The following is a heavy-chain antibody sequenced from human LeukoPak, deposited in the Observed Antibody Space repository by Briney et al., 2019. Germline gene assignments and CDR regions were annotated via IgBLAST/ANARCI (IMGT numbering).Heavy chain of an antibody. CDR2: INHSGST. CDR3: ARADGYEGFDH. Sequence: SETLSLTCAVSGGSISSGGYSWSWIRQPPGKGLEWIGEINHSGSTHYNPSLQSRVTISVDTSKNQFSLKLSSVTAADTAVYYCARADGYEGFDHWGQGTLVTVSS. D-gene: IGHD5-12*01. CDR1: GGSISSGGYS. V-gene: IGHV4-30-2*01. J-gene: IGHJ4*02.